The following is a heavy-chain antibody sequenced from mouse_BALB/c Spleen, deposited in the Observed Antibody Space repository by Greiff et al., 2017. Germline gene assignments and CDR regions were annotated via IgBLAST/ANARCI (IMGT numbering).Heavy chain of an antibody. Sequence: VQLQQPGAELVKPGASVKLSCKASGYTFTSYYMYWVKQRPGQGLEWIGGINPSNGGTNFNEKFKSKATLTVDKSSSTAYMQLSSLTSEDSAVYYCTRSGYDYDRFAYWGQGTLVTVSA. D-gene: IGHD2-4*01. CDR1: GYTFTSYY. CDR2: INPSNGGT. CDR3: TRSGYDYDRFAY. J-gene: IGHJ3*01. V-gene: IGHV1S81*02.